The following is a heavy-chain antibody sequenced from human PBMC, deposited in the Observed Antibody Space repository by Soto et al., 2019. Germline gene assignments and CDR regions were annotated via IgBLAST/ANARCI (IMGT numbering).Heavy chain of an antibody. D-gene: IGHD2-15*01. CDR3: ARDHGSGGSCYDALDI. CDR1: GYTFTGYY. CDR2: INPNSGGT. Sequence: QVQLVQSGAEVKKPGASVKVSCKASGYTFTGYYMHWVRQAPGPGLEWMGWINPNSGGTNYAQKFQGWVTMTRDTSISTAYMELSRLRSDDTAVYYCARDHGSGGSCYDALDIWGQGTMVTVSS. V-gene: IGHV1-2*04. J-gene: IGHJ3*02.